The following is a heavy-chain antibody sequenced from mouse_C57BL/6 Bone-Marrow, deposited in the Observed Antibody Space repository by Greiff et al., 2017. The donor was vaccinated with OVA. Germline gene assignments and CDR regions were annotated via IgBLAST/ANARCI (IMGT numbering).Heavy chain of an antibody. CDR1: GFTFSDYY. Sequence: EVHLVESGGGLVQPGGSLKLSCAASGFTFSDYYMYWVRQTPEKRLEWVAYISNGGGSTNYTDTVKGRFTISRDKANNTLYLQMSRLKSEDTAMYYCARFAAVGGTFDYWGQGTTLTVSS. V-gene: IGHV5-12*01. CDR2: ISNGGGST. D-gene: IGHD1-1*01. CDR3: ARFAAVGGTFDY. J-gene: IGHJ2*01.